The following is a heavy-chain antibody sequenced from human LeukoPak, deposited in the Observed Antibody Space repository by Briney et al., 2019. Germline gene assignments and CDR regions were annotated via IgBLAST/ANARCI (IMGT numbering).Heavy chain of an antibody. D-gene: IGHD6-19*01. CDR3: ARLSVAGPYFDF. CDR1: GFTFITYW. CDR2: INNDGSNT. V-gene: IGHV3-74*01. Sequence: GGSLRLSCAASGFTFITYWMHWVRHAPGKGLVWVSRINNDGSNTNYADSVKGRFTISRDNAKNTLYLQMNSLRAEDTAVYYCARLSVAGPYFDFWGQGTLVTVSS. J-gene: IGHJ4*02.